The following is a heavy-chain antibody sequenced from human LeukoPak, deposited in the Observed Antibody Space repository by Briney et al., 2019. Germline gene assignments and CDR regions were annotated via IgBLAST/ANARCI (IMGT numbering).Heavy chain of an antibody. J-gene: IGHJ4*02. D-gene: IGHD6-19*01. CDR3: AKDSSSRGWYFEH. V-gene: IGHV3-30*18. Sequence: GGSLRLSCAASGFSFSYYGMHWVRQAPGKGLEWVSFVSFDGSITYNADSVKGRLTISRDNSKNTVYLQMNRLRAEDTAVYFCAKDSSSRGWYFEHWGQGTLVTVSS. CDR2: VSFDGSIT. CDR1: GFSFSYYG.